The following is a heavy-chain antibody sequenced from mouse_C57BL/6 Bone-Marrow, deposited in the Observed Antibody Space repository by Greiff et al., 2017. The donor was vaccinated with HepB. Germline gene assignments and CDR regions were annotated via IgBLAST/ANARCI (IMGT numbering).Heavy chain of an antibody. J-gene: IGHJ4*01. Sequence: EVNVVESGGGLVQPGGSLKLSCAASGFTFSDYYMYWVRQTPEKRLEWVAYISNGGGSTYYPDTVKGRFTISRDNAKNTLYLQMSRLKSEDTAMYYCAANYYGGAMDYWGQGTSVTVSS. V-gene: IGHV5-12*01. CDR1: GFTFSDYY. CDR2: ISNGGGST. CDR3: AANYYGGAMDY. D-gene: IGHD1-1*01.